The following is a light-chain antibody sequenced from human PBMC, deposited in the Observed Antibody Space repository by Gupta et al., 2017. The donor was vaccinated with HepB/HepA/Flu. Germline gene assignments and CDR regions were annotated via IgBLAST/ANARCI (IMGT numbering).Light chain of an antibody. V-gene: IGLV1-44*01. CDR2: RNN. CDR3: DAGPDSLNGQG. J-gene: IGLJ1*01. Sequence: QSVLTQPPSASGTPGQRVTISCSGSSSNIGRNTVNWYQQPPGTAPKLLIYRNNQRPSGVPDRFSGSKSGTSASLTLSGLQSEDEADYYCDAGPDSLNGQGFGSGTKVTVL. CDR1: SSNIGRNT.